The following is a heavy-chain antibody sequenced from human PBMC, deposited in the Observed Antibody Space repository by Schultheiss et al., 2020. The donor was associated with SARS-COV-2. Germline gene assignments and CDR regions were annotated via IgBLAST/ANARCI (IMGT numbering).Heavy chain of an antibody. CDR1: GFTFSSYA. Sequence: GESLKISCAASGFTFSSYAMSWVRQAPGKGLEWVSAISGSGGSTYYADSVKGRFTISRDNSKNTLYLQMNSLRAEDTAVYYCAKDEGIVLMVYAIGEIDYWGQGTLVTVSS. V-gene: IGHV3-23*01. J-gene: IGHJ4*02. CDR3: AKDEGIVLMVYAIGEIDY. CDR2: ISGSGGST. D-gene: IGHD2-8*01.